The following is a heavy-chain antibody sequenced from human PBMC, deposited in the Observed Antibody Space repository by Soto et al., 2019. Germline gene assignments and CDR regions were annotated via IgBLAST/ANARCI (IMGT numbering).Heavy chain of an antibody. J-gene: IGHJ4*02. CDR3: SRSLNS. V-gene: IGHV3-7*01. Sequence: PWGSLRLSCAASGFTYTNFWMDWVRQAPGKGLEWVANISPDGNEKHYVDSVKGRFTISRDNAKNSLYLQMSSLTAEDSALYYCSRSLNSWGQGTRVTVSS. CDR1: GFTYTNFW. CDR2: ISPDGNEK.